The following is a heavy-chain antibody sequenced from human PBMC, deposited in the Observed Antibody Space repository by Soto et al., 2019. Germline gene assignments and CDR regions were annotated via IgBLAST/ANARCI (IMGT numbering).Heavy chain of an antibody. CDR2: IYSGGST. Sequence: EVQLVESGGGLIQPGGSLRLSCAASGFTVSSNYMSWVRQAPGKGLEWVSVIYSGGSTYYADSVKGRFTISRDNSKNSLYLQMNSLRAEDTAVYYCARDGRDSSSPYGMDVWGQGTTVTVSS. V-gene: IGHV3-53*01. CDR3: ARDGRDSSSPYGMDV. CDR1: GFTVSSNY. J-gene: IGHJ6*02. D-gene: IGHD6-6*01.